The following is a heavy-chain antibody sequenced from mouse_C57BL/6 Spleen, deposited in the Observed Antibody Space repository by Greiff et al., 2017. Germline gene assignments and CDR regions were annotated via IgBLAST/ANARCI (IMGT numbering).Heavy chain of an antibody. Sequence: VQLVESGAELARPGASVKMSCKASGYTFTSYTMHWVKQRPGQGLEWIGYINPSSGYTKYNQKFKDKATLTADKSSSTAYMQLSSLTSEDSAVYYCARVKDAFAYWGQGTLVTVSA. CDR1: GYTFTSYT. CDR3: ARVKDAFAY. CDR2: INPSSGYT. J-gene: IGHJ3*01. V-gene: IGHV1-4*01.